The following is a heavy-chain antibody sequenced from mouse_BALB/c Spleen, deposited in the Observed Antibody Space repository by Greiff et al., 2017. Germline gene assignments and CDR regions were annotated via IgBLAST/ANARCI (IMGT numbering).Heavy chain of an antibody. CDR1: GYSFTSYW. D-gene: IGHD4-1*01. J-gene: IGHJ2*01. Sequence: VQLQQSGTVLARPGASVKMSCTASGYSFTSYWMHWVKQRPGQGLEWIGAIYPGNSDTSYNQKFKGKAKLTAVTSASTAYLELSSLTNEDSAVYYCTRRGELGRGYFDYWGQGTTLTVSS. V-gene: IGHV1-5*01. CDR2: IYPGNSDT. CDR3: TRRGELGRGYFDY.